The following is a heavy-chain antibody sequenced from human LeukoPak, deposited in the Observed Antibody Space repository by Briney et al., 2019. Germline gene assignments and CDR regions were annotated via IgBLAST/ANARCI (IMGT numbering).Heavy chain of an antibody. D-gene: IGHD1-26*01. Sequence: ASVKVSCKASGYTFTSYGISWVRQAPGQGLEWMGWISAYNGNTNYAQKLQGRVTMTTDTSASTAYMELSSLRSEDTAVYYCARTSLSYFDFDYWGQGTLVTVSS. J-gene: IGHJ4*02. V-gene: IGHV1-18*01. CDR2: ISAYNGNT. CDR3: ARTSLSYFDFDY. CDR1: GYTFTSYG.